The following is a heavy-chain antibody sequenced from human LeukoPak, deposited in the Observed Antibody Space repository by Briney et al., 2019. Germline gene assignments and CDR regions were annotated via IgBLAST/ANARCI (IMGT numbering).Heavy chain of an antibody. CDR3: ASWYSSGWYSFDY. D-gene: IGHD6-19*01. CDR2: INSDGSST. J-gene: IGHJ4*02. V-gene: IGHV3-74*01. Sequence: GGSLRPSCAASGFTFSSYWMHWVRQAPGKGLVWVSRINSDGSSTSYADSVKGRFTISRDNAKNTLYLQMNSLRAEDTAVYYCASWYSSGWYSFDYWGQGTLVTVSS. CDR1: GFTFSSYW.